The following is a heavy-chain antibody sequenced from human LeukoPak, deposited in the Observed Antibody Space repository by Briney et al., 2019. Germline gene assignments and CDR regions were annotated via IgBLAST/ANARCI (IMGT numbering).Heavy chain of an antibody. Sequence: PSETLSLTCTVSGGSISSYYWSWIRQPPGKGLEWIGYIYYSGSTNYNPSLKSRVTISVDTSKNLFSLKLSSVTAADTAVYYCARDRNWFDPWGQGTLVTVSS. CDR1: GGSISSYY. CDR3: ARDRNWFDP. CDR2: IYYSGST. J-gene: IGHJ5*02. V-gene: IGHV4-59*01.